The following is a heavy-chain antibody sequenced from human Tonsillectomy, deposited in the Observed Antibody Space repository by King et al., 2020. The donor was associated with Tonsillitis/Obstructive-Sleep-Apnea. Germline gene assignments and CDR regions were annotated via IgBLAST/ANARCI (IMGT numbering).Heavy chain of an antibody. J-gene: IGHJ5*02. D-gene: IGHD3-10*01. V-gene: IGHV4-4*02. Sequence: QLQESGPGLVKPSGTLSLTCAVSGGSISSSNWWSWVRQPPGQGLEWIGEIYHSGSTNYNPSLKRRVTISVDKSKNQFSLKLSSVTAADTAVYYCARAHNDYYGSGSYPWGQGTLVTVSS. CDR3: ARAHNDYYGSGSYP. CDR1: GGSISSSNW. CDR2: IYHSGST.